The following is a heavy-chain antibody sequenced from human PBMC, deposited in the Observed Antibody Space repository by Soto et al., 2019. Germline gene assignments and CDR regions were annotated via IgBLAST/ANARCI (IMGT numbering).Heavy chain of an antibody. CDR2: MWYDGSNK. J-gene: IGHJ6*02. CDR1: GFTFSSYG. Sequence: QVQLVESGGGVVQPGRSLRLSCAASGFTFSSYGMHWVRQAPGKGLEWVAVMWYDGSNKYYADSVKGRFTISRDNSKNTLQLQINSLRAEDTAGYYCVRYAYDIVGYDMDVWGQGTTVTVSS. V-gene: IGHV3-33*01. CDR3: VRYAYDIVGYDMDV. D-gene: IGHD3-9*01.